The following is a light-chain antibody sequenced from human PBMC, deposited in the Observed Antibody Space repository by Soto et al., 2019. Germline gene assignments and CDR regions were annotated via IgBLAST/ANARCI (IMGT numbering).Light chain of an antibody. CDR1: SSNIGSNN. J-gene: IGLJ2*01. CDR3: AAWDDSLNGVV. V-gene: IGLV1-44*01. Sequence: QSVLTQPPSASGTPGQRVTISCSGSSSNIGSNNVNWYQQLPGTAPKHLIYSNNQRPSGVTDRFSGYKSGTSASLAISGLQSEEEADYYCAAWDDSLNGVVFGGGTKVTVL. CDR2: SNN.